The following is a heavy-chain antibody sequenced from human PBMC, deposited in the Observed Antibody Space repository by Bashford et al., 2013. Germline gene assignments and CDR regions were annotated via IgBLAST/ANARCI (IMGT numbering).Heavy chain of an antibody. D-gene: IGHD1-26*01. CDR2: FDPEDGET. CDR3: ATSAGMNWELLRGGLDY. V-gene: IGHV1-24*01. CDR1: GYTLTELS. Sequence: ASVKVSCKVSGYTLTELSMHWVRQAPGKGLEWMGGFDPEDGETIYAQKFQGRVTMTEDTSTDTAYMELSSLRSEDTAVYYCATSAGMNWELLRGGLDYWGQGTLVTVSS. J-gene: IGHJ4*02.